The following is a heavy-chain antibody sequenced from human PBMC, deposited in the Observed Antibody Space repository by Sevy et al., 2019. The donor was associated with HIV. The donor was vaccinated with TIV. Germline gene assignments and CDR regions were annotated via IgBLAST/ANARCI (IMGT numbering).Heavy chain of an antibody. CDR1: GFTFRNYD. CDR2: IRYDGSHK. Sequence: GGSLRLSCAASGFTFRNYDMHWVRQAPGKGLEWISFIRYDGSHKSYAESVKGRFTISRDNSKNTLDLHMNSLRPEDTAVYFCAKDAPSRFDYWGQGALVTVPS. J-gene: IGHJ4*02. CDR3: AKDAPSRFDY. V-gene: IGHV3-30*02.